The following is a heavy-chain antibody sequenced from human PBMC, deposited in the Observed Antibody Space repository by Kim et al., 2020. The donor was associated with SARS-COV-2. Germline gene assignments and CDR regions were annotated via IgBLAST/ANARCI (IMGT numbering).Heavy chain of an antibody. CDR1: GFTFSDYY. CDR3: AREGDRGEYSSSSSYYFDY. V-gene: IGHV3-11*06. J-gene: IGHJ4*02. D-gene: IGHD6-6*01. Sequence: GGSLRLSCAASGFTFSDYYMSWIRQAPGKGLEWVSYISSSSSYTNYADSVKGRFTISRDNAKNSLYLQMNSLRAEDTAVYYCAREGDRGEYSSSSSYYFDYWGQGTLVTVSS. CDR2: ISSSSSYT.